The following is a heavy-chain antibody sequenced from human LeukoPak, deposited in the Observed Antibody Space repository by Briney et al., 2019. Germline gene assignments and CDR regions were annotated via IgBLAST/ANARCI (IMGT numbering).Heavy chain of an antibody. CDR2: ISSSGSTI. J-gene: IGHJ5*02. D-gene: IGHD7-27*01. CDR1: GFTFSDYY. Sequence: SGGSLRLSCAASGFTFSDYYMIWIRQAPGKGLEWVSYISSSGSTIYYADSVKGRFTISRDNAKNSLYLQMSSLRAEDTAVYYCARGLWDNWFDPWGQGTLVTVSS. CDR3: ARGLWDNWFDP. V-gene: IGHV3-11*01.